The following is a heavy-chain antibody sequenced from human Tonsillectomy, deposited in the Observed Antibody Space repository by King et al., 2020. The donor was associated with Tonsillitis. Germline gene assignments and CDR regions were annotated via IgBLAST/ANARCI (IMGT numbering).Heavy chain of an antibody. Sequence: VQLQESGPGLVKPSETLSLTCTVSGGSVSSGSYYWSWIRQPPGKGLEWIGYIYYSGSTNYNPSLKSRVTISVDTSKNQFSLKLSSVTAADTAVYYCARDGNDLASRGYSYGRNFDYWGQGTLVTVSS. CDR1: GGSVSSGSYY. CDR3: ARDGNDLASRGYSYGRNFDY. D-gene: IGHD5-18*01. J-gene: IGHJ4*02. CDR2: IYYSGST. V-gene: IGHV4-61*01.